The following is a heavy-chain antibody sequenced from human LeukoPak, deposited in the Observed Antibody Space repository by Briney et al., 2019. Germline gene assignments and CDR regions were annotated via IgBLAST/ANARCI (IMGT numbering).Heavy chain of an antibody. J-gene: IGHJ4*02. CDR2: ISYDGSDK. V-gene: IGHV3-30*03. CDR3: ASSRAHYYASGNYVYSFHY. Sequence: GRSLRLSCAASGFTFSNYGIHWVRQAPGKGLEWVAVISYDGSDKYYADSVKGRFTISRDNAKNSLYLQMNSLRDEDTAVYYCASSRAHYYASGNYVYSFHYWGQGTLVTVSS. D-gene: IGHD3-10*01. CDR1: GFTFSNYG.